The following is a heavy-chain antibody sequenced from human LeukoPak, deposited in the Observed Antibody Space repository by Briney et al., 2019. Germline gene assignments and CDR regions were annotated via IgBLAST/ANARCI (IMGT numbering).Heavy chain of an antibody. J-gene: IGHJ3*02. CDR1: GFTFSSYS. CDR3: ARGRGYEFDAFDI. V-gene: IGHV3-21*01. CDR2: ISSSSSYI. D-gene: IGHD5-12*01. Sequence: GGSLRFSCAASGFTFSSYSMNWVRQAPGKGLEWVSSISSSSSYIYYADSVKGRFTISRDNAKNSLYLQMNSLRTEDTAVYYCARGRGYEFDAFDIWGQGTMVTVSS.